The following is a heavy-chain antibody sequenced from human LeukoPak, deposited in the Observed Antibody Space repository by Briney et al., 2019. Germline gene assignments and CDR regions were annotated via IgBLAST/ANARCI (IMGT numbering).Heavy chain of an antibody. V-gene: IGHV3-48*01. Sequence: GGSLRLSCAASGFTLSSYNMNWVRQAPGKGLEWVSYISSSSTTIYYAGSVKGRFTISRDNAENSLYLQMNSLRAEDTAVYYCARGKDGYNYRYWGQGTLVTVSS. CDR3: ARGKDGYNYRY. CDR2: ISSSSTTI. CDR1: GFTLSSYN. J-gene: IGHJ4*02. D-gene: IGHD5-24*01.